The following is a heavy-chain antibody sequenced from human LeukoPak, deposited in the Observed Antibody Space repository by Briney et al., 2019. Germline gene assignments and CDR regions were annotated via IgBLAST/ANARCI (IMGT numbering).Heavy chain of an antibody. CDR3: ARERSAADY. Sequence: GGSLRLSCTASGFTFTTYWMSWVRQAPGKGLEWVANINQDGSEKHYVDSVKGRFTISRDNAKNSLYLQVNGLRDEDTAVYYCARERSAADYWGQGTLVTVSS. D-gene: IGHD6-13*01. CDR2: INQDGSEK. J-gene: IGHJ4*02. V-gene: IGHV3-7*01. CDR1: GFTFTTYW.